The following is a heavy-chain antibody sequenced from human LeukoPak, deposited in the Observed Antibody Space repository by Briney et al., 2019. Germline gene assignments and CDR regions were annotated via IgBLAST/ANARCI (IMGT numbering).Heavy chain of an antibody. J-gene: IGHJ4*02. V-gene: IGHV3-11*01. CDR1: GFTFSSYA. Sequence: PGGSLRLSCAASGFTFSSYAMSWIRQAPGKGLEWVSYISSSGSTIYYADSVKGRFTISRDNAKNSLYLQMNSLRAEDTAVYYCARDAGGLYSSSWYHSTPFDYWGQGTLVTVSS. D-gene: IGHD6-13*01. CDR2: ISSSGSTI. CDR3: ARDAGGLYSSSWYHSTPFDY.